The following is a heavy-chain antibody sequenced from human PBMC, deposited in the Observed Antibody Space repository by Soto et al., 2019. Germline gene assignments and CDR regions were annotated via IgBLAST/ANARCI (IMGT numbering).Heavy chain of an antibody. Sequence: EVQLVESGGGLIQPGGSLRLSCAASGFTVSSNYMSWVRQAPGKGLEWVSVIYSGGSTYYADSVKGRFTISRDNSKNTLYLQMNRLRAEDTAVYYCATPRGRGNYGMDVWGQGTTVTVSS. D-gene: IGHD3-10*01. CDR2: IYSGGST. V-gene: IGHV3-53*01. CDR3: ATPRGRGNYGMDV. CDR1: GFTVSSNY. J-gene: IGHJ6*02.